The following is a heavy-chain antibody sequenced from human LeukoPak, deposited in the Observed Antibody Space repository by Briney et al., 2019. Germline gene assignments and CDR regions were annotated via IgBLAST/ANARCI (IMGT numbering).Heavy chain of an antibody. Sequence: PGGSLRLSCAASGFTFSSYSMNWVRQAPGKGLEWVSSISSSSSYIYYADSVKGRFTISRDNAKNSLYLQMNSLRAEDTAVYYCAKEAGTIFGVVIGGQGTLVTVSS. D-gene: IGHD3-3*01. V-gene: IGHV3-21*04. CDR3: AKEAGTIFGVVI. CDR2: ISSSSSYI. CDR1: GFTFSSYS. J-gene: IGHJ4*02.